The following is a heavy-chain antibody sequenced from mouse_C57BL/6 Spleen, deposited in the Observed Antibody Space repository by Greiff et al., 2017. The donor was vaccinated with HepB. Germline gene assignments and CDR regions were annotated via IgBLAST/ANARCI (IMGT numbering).Heavy chain of an antibody. V-gene: IGHV1-69*01. CDR2: IDPSDSYT. CDR1: GYTFTSYW. D-gene: IGHD3-2*02. CDR3: ARSGQLSPYYFDY. Sequence: QVQLQQPGAELVMPGASVKLSCKASGYTFTSYWMHWVKQRPGQGLEWIGEIDPSDSYTNYNQKFKGKSTLTVDKSSGTAYMQLSSLTSEDSAVYNCARSGQLSPYYFDYWGQGTTLTVSS. J-gene: IGHJ2*01.